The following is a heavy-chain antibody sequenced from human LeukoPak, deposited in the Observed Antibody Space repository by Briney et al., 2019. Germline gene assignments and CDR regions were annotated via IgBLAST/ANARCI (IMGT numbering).Heavy chain of an antibody. CDR2: IYSGGDT. Sequence: GGSLRLSSAASGFSVSRSFLSWVRLAPGKGLEWVSVIYSGGDTYYADSLKGRFTISRDNSKNTLYLQISTLRVEDTAVYYCARRGNPGTYFDYWGQGTLVAVSS. D-gene: IGHD6-13*01. CDR1: GFSVSRSF. V-gene: IGHV3-66*04. J-gene: IGHJ4*02. CDR3: ARRGNPGTYFDY.